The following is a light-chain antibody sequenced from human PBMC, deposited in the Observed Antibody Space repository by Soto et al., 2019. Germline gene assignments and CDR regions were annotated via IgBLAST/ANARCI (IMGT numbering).Light chain of an antibody. CDR3: HQAASCSIT. CDR1: QGVSSW. CDR2: TES. V-gene: IGKV1-12*01. Sequence: IPMTQFPASVSASVGGRVSITFRGSQGVSSWLAWYQQKTGKAPNLLMYTESSLQSGVPSRFSGSGSGTDFTLTIIGLQPADFATYYCHQAASCSITFGQGTRLEI. J-gene: IGKJ5*01.